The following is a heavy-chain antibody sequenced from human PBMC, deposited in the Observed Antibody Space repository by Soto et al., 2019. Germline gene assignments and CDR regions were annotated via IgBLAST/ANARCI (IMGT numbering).Heavy chain of an antibody. J-gene: IGHJ6*02. Sequence: ASVKVSCKASGGTFSSYAISWVRQAPGQGLEWMGGIIPIFGTANYAQKFQGRVTITADESTSTAYMELSSLRPEDTAVYYCARRDDYVWGSYRYYYYGMDVWGQGNPGHRLL. CDR2: IIPIFGTA. CDR1: GGTFSSYA. V-gene: IGHV1-69*13. D-gene: IGHD3-16*02. CDR3: ARRDDYVWGSYRYYYYGMDV.